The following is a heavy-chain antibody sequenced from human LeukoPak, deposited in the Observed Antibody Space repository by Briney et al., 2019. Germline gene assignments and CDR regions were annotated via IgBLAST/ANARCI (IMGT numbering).Heavy chain of an antibody. CDR2: ISSSTSYI. CDR3: AKVDYGDQGLYDY. D-gene: IGHD4-17*01. V-gene: IGHV3-21*04. CDR1: GFTFSSYS. Sequence: GGSLRLSCAASGFTFSSYSMNWIRQAPGKGLEWVSSISSSTSYIYYADSVKGRFTISKDNAKNSLYLQMNSLRAEDTAVYYCAKVDYGDQGLYDYWGQGTLVTVSS. J-gene: IGHJ4*02.